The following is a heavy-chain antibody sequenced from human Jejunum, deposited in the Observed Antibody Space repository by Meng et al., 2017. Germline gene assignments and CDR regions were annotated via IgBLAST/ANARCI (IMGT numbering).Heavy chain of an antibody. CDR1: GFTFSNHW. Sequence: GGSLRLSCAASGFTFSNHWMQWVRQDPGKGLVWISRINGDGSDTTYADSVKGRFTISRDNAKNTLYLQMNSLRAEDTAVYYCARGGEISMIRGVMNFWGQGTLVTVSS. CDR2: INGDGSDT. CDR3: ARGGEISMIRGVMNF. D-gene: IGHD3-10*01. J-gene: IGHJ4*02. V-gene: IGHV3-74*01.